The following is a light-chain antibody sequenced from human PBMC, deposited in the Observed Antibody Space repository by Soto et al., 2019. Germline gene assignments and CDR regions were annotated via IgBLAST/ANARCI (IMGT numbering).Light chain of an antibody. J-gene: IGKJ1*01. CDR2: GAS. CDR3: QQYNNWPPAT. V-gene: IGKV3-15*01. CDR1: QCVSSN. Sequence: EIVVTQSPATLSVSPGERATLSCRASQCVSSNLAWYQQKPGQAPRLLINGASTRATDIPARFSGSGSGTEFTLTISSLQSEDFAVYYCQQYNNWPPATFGQGTKVDIK.